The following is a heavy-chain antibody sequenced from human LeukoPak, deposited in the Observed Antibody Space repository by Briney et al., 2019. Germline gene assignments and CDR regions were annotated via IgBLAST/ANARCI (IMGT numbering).Heavy chain of an antibody. D-gene: IGHD6-13*01. CDR2: INHSGST. V-gene: IGHV4-34*01. CDR3: ASKIAAAGYYFDY. CDR1: GGSMSSYY. J-gene: IGHJ4*02. Sequence: SETLSLTCTVSGGSMSSYYWSWIRQPPGKGLEWIGEINHSGSTNYNPSLKSRVTISVDTSKNQFSLKLSSVTAADTAVYYCASKIAAAGYYFDYWGQGTLVTVSS.